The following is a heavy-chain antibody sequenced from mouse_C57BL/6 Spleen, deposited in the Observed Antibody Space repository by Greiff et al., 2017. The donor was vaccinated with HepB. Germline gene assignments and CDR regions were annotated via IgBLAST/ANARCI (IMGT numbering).Heavy chain of an antibody. CDR2: IDPSDSYT. CDR3: ARGYYGRCLDY. Sequence: QVQLQQPGAELVMPGASVKLSCKASGYTFTSYWMHWVKQRPGQGLEWIGEIDPSDSYTNYNQKFKGKSTLTVDKSSSTAYMQLSSLTSEDSAIYYCARGYYGRCLDYWGQGTTLTVSS. J-gene: IGHJ2*01. V-gene: IGHV1-69*01. D-gene: IGHD1-1*01. CDR1: GYTFTSYW.